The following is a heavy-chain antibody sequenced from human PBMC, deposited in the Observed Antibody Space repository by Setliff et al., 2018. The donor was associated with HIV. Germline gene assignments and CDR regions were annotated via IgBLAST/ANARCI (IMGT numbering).Heavy chain of an antibody. CDR3: ARGPPAEDYYYYMDV. CDR1: GGSFSGYS. J-gene: IGHJ6*03. CDR2: IKHSGST. Sequence: SETLSLTCAVYGGSFSGYSWGWIRQPPGKGLEWIGEIKHSGSTNYNPSLKSRVTISVDTSKRQFSLNLTSVTAADTAVYYCARGPPAEDYYYYMDVWDKGTTVTVSS. V-gene: IGHV4-34*01.